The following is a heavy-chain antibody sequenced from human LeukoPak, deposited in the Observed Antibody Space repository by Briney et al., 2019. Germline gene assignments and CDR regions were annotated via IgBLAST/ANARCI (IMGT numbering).Heavy chain of an antibody. CDR2: INSDGGTT. D-gene: IGHD3-10*01. V-gene: IGHV3-74*01. Sequence: GGSLRLSCGASGFTFGTYWMHWVRQAPGKGLVWVSGINSDGGTTTYADSVKGRFTISRDNSKNSLYLQMNSLGAEDTALYYCAKDPGSGSYYYYYMDVWGKGTTVTVFS. CDR1: GFTFGTYW. CDR3: AKDPGSGSYYYYYMDV. J-gene: IGHJ6*03.